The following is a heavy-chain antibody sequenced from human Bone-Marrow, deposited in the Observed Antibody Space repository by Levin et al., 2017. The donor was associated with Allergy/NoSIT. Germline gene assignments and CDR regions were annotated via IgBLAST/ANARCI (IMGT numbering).Heavy chain of an antibody. V-gene: IGHV6-1*01. Sequence: SQTLSLTCAISGDSLSSNGVAWNWIRQSPSRGLEWLGRTYYRSKWYNDYAPSVKSRITINPDTSKSQFSLQLNSVIPEDTAVYYCARGRNNAFYIWGQGTIVTVSS. J-gene: IGHJ3*02. CDR1: GDSLSSNGVA. CDR2: TYYRSKWYN. D-gene: IGHD1-14*01. CDR3: ARGRNNAFYI.